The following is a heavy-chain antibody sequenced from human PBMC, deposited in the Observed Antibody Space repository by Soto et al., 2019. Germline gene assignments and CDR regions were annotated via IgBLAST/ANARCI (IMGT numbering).Heavy chain of an antibody. CDR2: FDPEDGET. V-gene: IGHV1-24*01. CDR3: ARPGAGSLLVVVAAIRTTTQSYFDY. D-gene: IGHD2-15*01. Sequence: ASVKVSCKVSGYTLTELSMHWVRQAPGKGLEWMGGFDPEDGETIYAQKFQGRVTMTEDTSTDTAYMELSSLRSEDTAVYYCARPGAGSLLVVVAAIRTTTQSYFDYWGQGTLVTVSS. CDR1: GYTLTELS. J-gene: IGHJ4*02.